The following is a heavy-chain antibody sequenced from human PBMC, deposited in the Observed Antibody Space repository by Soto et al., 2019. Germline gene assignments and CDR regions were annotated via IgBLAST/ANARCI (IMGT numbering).Heavy chain of an antibody. CDR1: GYTFTSYD. CDR3: ARGRGYYYDSSGYYYDDY. D-gene: IGHD3-22*01. J-gene: IGHJ4*02. V-gene: IGHV1-8*01. Sequence: QVQLVHSGAEVKKPGASVKVSCKASGYTFTSYDINWVRQATGQGLEWMGWMNPNSGNTGYAQKFQGRVTMTRNTSISTAYMELSSLRSEDTAVYYCARGRGYYYDSSGYYYDDYWGQGTLVTVSS. CDR2: MNPNSGNT.